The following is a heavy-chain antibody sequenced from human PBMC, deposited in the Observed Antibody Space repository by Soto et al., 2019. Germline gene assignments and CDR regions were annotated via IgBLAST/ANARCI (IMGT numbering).Heavy chain of an antibody. Sequence: QVQLVQSGAEVKKPVSSVKVSCKASGGTFNSYVINWVRQAPGPGLEWMGGIIPMFGTTTYAQQFQDRVTITADESTSTSYMELTGLTSNDTAVYYCGRDGAGMGATVDYWGQGTLVTVSS. V-gene: IGHV1-69*12. D-gene: IGHD1-26*01. J-gene: IGHJ4*02. CDR3: GRDGAGMGATVDY. CDR1: GGTFNSYV. CDR2: IIPMFGTT.